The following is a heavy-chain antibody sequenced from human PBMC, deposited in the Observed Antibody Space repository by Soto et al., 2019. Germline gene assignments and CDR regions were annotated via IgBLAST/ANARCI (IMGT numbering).Heavy chain of an antibody. CDR3: AKRPLTAAGFDY. J-gene: IGHJ4*02. D-gene: IGHD6-13*01. Sequence: GSLRLSCAASGFTFSNYAMTWVRQAPGKGLEWVSVITGSGGGTYFVDSVKGRFTISRDDSKNTVYLQMNSLRAEDTAVYYCAKRPLTAAGFDYWGQGTLVTVSS. CDR1: GFTFSNYA. CDR2: ITGSGGGT. V-gene: IGHV3-23*01.